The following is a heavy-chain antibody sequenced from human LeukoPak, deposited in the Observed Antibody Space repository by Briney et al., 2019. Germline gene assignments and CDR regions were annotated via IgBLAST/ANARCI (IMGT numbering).Heavy chain of an antibody. D-gene: IGHD2-15*01. CDR2: IYYSGST. CDR1: GGSISSYY. CDR3: ARVKGYCSGGSCYFDYYYYYMDV. V-gene: IGHV4-59*01. J-gene: IGHJ6*03. Sequence: PSETLSLTCTVSGGSISSYYWSWIRQPPGKGLEWIGYIYYSGSTNYNPSLKSRVTISVDTSKNQFSLKLSSVTAADTAVYYCARVKGYCSGGSCYFDYYYYYMDVWGKGTTVTVSS.